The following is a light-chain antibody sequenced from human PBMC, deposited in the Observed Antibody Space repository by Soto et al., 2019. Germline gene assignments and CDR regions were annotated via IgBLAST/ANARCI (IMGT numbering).Light chain of an antibody. J-gene: IGLJ1*01. CDR2: EVS. CDR3: SSYTSSITLYV. CDR1: SSDVGGYNY. V-gene: IGLV2-14*01. Sequence: QSVLTQPASVSGSPGQSITIPCTGTSSDVGGYNYVSWYQQHPGKAPKLMIYEVSNRPSGVSNRFSGSKSGNTASLTFSGLQAEDEADYYCSSYTSSITLYVFGTGTKLTVL.